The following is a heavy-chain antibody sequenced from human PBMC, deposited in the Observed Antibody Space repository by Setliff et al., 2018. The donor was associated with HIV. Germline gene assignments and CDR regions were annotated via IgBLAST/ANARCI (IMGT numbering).Heavy chain of an antibody. J-gene: IGHJ1*01. CDR1: GGAISSGGYY. D-gene: IGHD3-16*01. V-gene: IGHV4-31*03. CDR2: IFNSGRT. CDR3: ARGSMISGDFQH. Sequence: PSETLSLTCTVSGGAISSGGYYWSWIRQHPGKGLEWIGYIFNSGRTYHNPSLKSRVTISLDTSKNQFSLKLSSVTAADTAVYYCARGSMISGDFQHWGQGTLVTVSS.